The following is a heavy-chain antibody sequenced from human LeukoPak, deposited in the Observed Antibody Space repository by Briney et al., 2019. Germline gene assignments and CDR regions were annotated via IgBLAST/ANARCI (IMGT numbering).Heavy chain of an antibody. Sequence: PSETLSLTCTVSGGSISSGDYYWSWIRQPPGKGLEWIGYIYYSGSTYYNPSLKSRVTISVDTSKNQFSLKLSSVTAAETAVYYCASSDYSSSNIDYWGQGTLVTVSS. V-gene: IGHV4-30-4*01. CDR1: GGSISSGDYY. J-gene: IGHJ4*02. CDR2: IYYSGST. D-gene: IGHD6-6*01. CDR3: ASSDYSSSNIDY.